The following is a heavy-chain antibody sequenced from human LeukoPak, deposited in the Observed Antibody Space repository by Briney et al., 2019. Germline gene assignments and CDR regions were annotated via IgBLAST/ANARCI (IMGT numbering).Heavy chain of an antibody. J-gene: IGHJ5*02. Sequence: SVTVSCKASGGTFSSYAISWVRQAPGQGLEWMGGIIPIFGTANYAQKFQGRVTITADESTSTAYMELSSLRSEDTAVYYCARDCDSSGSRYNWFDPWGQGTLVTVSS. V-gene: IGHV1-69*13. CDR1: GGTFSSYA. CDR2: IIPIFGTA. D-gene: IGHD3-22*01. CDR3: ARDCDSSGSRYNWFDP.